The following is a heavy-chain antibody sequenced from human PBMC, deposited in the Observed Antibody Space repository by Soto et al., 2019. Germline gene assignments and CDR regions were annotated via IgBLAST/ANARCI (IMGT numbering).Heavy chain of an antibody. Sequence: QVQLQQWGAGLLKPSETLSLTCTVYGGSFSTYYWSWIRQPPGKGLEWIGEINHSGNTNYNPALMGRVTMSFDTSKNRFYLKLSSVTAADTAVYYCTGPYPYYFDSWGQGTLVTVSS. CDR2: INHSGNT. CDR1: GGSFSTYY. J-gene: IGHJ4*02. CDR3: TGPYPYYFDS. V-gene: IGHV4-34*01.